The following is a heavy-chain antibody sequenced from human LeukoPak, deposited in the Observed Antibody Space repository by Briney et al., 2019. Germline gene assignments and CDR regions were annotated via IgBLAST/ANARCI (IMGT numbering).Heavy chain of an antibody. D-gene: IGHD3-10*01. CDR2: ISGSNSYI. V-gene: IGHV3-21*01. CDR3: AKDDDYYGSGSPWAYYMDV. CDR1: GFTFSSYS. Sequence: GGSLRLSCAASGFTFSSYSMNWVRQAPGKGLEWVSSISGSNSYIYYADSMKGRFTISRDNAKNSLYLQMNSLRAEDTAVYYCAKDDDYYGSGSPWAYYMDVWGKGTTVTVSS. J-gene: IGHJ6*03.